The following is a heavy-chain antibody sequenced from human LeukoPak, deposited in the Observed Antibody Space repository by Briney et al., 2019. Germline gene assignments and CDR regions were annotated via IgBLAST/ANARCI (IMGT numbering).Heavy chain of an antibody. CDR3: AREVRGYSYGYRPTELYWYIDV. CDR1: GDSISSSSYS. V-gene: IGHV4-39*07. J-gene: IGHJ2*01. CDR2: IYHSGST. Sequence: SETLSLTCTVSGDSISSSSYSWGWIRQPPGKGLEWIGSIYHSGSTYYNPSLKSRVTIAVETSKNQFSLKLSSVTGADTAVYYCAREVRGYSYGYRPTELYWYIDVWGRGTLVTVSS. D-gene: IGHD5-18*01.